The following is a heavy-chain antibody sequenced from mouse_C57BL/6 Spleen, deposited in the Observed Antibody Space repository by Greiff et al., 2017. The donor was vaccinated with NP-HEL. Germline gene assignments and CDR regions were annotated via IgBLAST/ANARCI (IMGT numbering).Heavy chain of an antibody. CDR1: GYAFSSSW. Sequence: QVHVKQSGPELVKPGASVKISCKASGYAFSSSWLNWVKQRPGKGLEWIGRIYPGDGDTNYNGKFKGKATLTADKSSSTAYMPLSSLTSEDSAVYFCARRTTVVEDAMDYWGQGTSVTVSS. V-gene: IGHV1-82*01. CDR2: IYPGDGDT. J-gene: IGHJ4*01. D-gene: IGHD1-1*01. CDR3: ARRTTVVEDAMDY.